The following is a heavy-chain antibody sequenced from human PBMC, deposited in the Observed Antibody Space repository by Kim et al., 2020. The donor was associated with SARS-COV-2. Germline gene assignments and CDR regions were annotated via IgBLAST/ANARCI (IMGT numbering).Heavy chain of an antibody. J-gene: IGHJ6*02. CDR1: GFTFSSYW. CDR3: AREQYCSSTSCYADLYGMDV. CDR2: INSDGSST. V-gene: IGHV3-74*01. D-gene: IGHD2-2*01. Sequence: GGSLRLSCAASGFTFSSYWMHWVRQAPGKGLVWVSRINSDGSSTSYADSVKGRFTISRDNAKKTLYLQMNSLRAEDTAVYYCAREQYCSSTSCYADLYGMDVWGQGTTVTVSS.